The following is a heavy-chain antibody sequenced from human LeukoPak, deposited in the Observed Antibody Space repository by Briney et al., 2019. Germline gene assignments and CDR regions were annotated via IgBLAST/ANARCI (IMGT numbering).Heavy chain of an antibody. CDR1: GYTFTSYG. CDR3: ARVSPHFESGLVLLWFGEFCNWFDP. D-gene: IGHD3-10*01. V-gene: IGHV1-18*01. J-gene: IGHJ5*02. Sequence: ASVKVSCKASGYTFTSYGISWVRQAPGQGLEWMGWISAYNGNTNYAQKLQGRVTMTTDTSTSTAYMELRSLRSDDTAVYYCARVSPHFESGLVLLWFGEFCNWFDPWGQGTLVTVSS. CDR2: ISAYNGNT.